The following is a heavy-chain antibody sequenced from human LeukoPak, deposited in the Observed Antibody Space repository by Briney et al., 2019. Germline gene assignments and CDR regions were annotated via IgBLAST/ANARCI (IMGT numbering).Heavy chain of an antibody. Sequence: GGSLRLSCAASGFIFNDYGMLWVRQAPGKGLEWVAFIRYDRSDKYYLDSVKGRFTISRDNSKNTLYLQMNSLRAEDTAVYYCAKEGTASKPSDLDYWGQGTLVTVSS. CDR3: AKEGTASKPSDLDY. J-gene: IGHJ4*02. V-gene: IGHV3-30*02. CDR2: IRYDRSDK. D-gene: IGHD1/OR15-1a*01. CDR1: GFIFNDYG.